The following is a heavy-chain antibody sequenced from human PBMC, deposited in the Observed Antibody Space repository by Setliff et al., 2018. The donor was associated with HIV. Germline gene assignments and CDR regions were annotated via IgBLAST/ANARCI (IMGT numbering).Heavy chain of an antibody. CDR2: IYHSGST. D-gene: IGHD1-26*01. J-gene: IGHJ3*02. Sequence: SETLSLTCAVSGYSISSGYYWGWIRQPPGKGLEWIGTIYHSGSTYYNPSLKSRVTISVDTSKNQFSLRLTSMTAADTAVYYCAKTSVGATGLYAFDIWGQGTMVTVSS. CDR3: AKTSVGATGLYAFDI. CDR1: GYSISSGYY. V-gene: IGHV4-38-2*01.